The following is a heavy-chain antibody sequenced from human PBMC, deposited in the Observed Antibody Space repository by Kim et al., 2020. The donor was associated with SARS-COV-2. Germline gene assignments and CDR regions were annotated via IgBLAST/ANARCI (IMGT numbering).Heavy chain of an antibody. V-gene: IGHV4-31*03. CDR3: ARAGYRYGPPPRYFDY. CDR1: GGSISSGGYY. Sequence: SETLSLTCTVSGGSISSGGYYWSWIRQHPGQGLEWYGYIYYSGSTYYNPSLKSRVTISVDTSKNQFSLKLSSVTAADTAVYYCARAGYRYGPPPRYFDYWGQGTLVTVSS. CDR2: IYYSGST. J-gene: IGHJ4*02. D-gene: IGHD5-18*01.